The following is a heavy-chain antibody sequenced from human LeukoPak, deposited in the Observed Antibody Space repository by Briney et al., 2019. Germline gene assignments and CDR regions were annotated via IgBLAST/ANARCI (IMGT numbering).Heavy chain of an antibody. J-gene: IGHJ4*02. CDR2: IYYSGST. D-gene: IGHD3/OR15-3a*01. V-gene: IGHV4-59*11. Sequence: PSETLSLTCNVSGGSISGHYWGWIRQPPGKGLEWIGFIYYSGSTNDNPSLKSRVSGSTNYNPSLKSRVTMSVEAYENQFSLKLSSLTAADTAVYYCARAPPDFWTPSYYFDYWGQGSLVTVSS. CDR3: ARAPPDFWTPSYYFDY. CDR1: GGSISGHY.